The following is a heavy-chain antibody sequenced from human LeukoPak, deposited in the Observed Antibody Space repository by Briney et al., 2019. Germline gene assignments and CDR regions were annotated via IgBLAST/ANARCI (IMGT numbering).Heavy chain of an antibody. V-gene: IGHV3-53*01. CDR2: IYSAGGT. CDR3: ARMNLGIDGFDI. D-gene: IGHD1-14*01. Sequence: GGSLRLSCAASGFTVSSNYMTWVRQAPGKGLEWVSLIYSAGGTYYTDSVKGRFTISRDNAKNTLYLQMNSLRAEDTAVYYCARMNLGIDGFDIWGQGTMVTVSS. CDR1: GFTVSSNY. J-gene: IGHJ3*02.